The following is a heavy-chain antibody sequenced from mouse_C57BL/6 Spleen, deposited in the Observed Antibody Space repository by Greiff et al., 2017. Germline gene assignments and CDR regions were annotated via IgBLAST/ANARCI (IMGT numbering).Heavy chain of an antibody. V-gene: IGHV6-3*01. CDR3: TGGGGSENAMDY. CDR2: IRLKSDNYAT. J-gene: IGHJ4*01. Sequence: EVKLVESGGGLVQPGGSMKLSCVASGFTFSNYWMNWVRQSPEKGLEWVAQIRLKSDNYATHYAESVKGGFTISRDDSKSSIYLQMNNLRAEDTGIYYCTGGGGSENAMDYWGQGTSVTVSS. CDR1: GFTFSNYW. D-gene: IGHD1-1*01.